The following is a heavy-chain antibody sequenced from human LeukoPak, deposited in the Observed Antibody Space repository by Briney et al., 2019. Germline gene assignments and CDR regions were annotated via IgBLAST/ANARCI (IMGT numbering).Heavy chain of an antibody. J-gene: IGHJ4*02. CDR3: ARGYYYGSGSYWWYFDY. V-gene: IGHV4-59*08. Sequence: PSETLSLTCTVSGGSISSYYWSWIRQPPGKGLEWIGYIYYSGSTNYNPSLKSRVTISVDTSKNQFSLKLSSVTAADTAVYYCARGYYYGSGSYWWYFDYWGQGTLVTVSS. CDR1: GGSISSYY. D-gene: IGHD3-10*01. CDR2: IYYSGST.